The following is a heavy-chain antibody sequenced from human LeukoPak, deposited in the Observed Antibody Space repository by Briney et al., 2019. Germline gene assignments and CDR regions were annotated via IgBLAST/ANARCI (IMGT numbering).Heavy chain of an antibody. J-gene: IGHJ4*02. V-gene: IGHV1-2*06. Sequence: GSVKGSCKASGYTFTRFYIHLVGQAPGQRVEWVGRVNPNSGGTNYAQKFQGRVTMTRDTSISTAYMELSRLRSDDTAVYYCARGVYYDSRKGTDYWGQGTLVTVSS. D-gene: IGHD3-22*01. CDR1: GYTFTRFY. CDR3: ARGVYYDSRKGTDY. CDR2: VNPNSGGT.